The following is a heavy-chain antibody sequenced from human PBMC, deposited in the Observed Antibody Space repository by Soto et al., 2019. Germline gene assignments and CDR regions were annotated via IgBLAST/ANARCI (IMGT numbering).Heavy chain of an antibody. Sequence: QLQLQESGPGLVKPSETLSLTCIVSGGSVRSSSYHWAWIRQPPGKGLEWIGNIYYSGSTHYNPSLKSRVTMSVDTSKTQFSLKLSSVTAADTSVYYCARQVRGDYVFDYWGQGTLVTVSS. CDR1: GGSVRSSSYH. V-gene: IGHV4-39*01. J-gene: IGHJ4*02. CDR2: IYYSGST. CDR3: ARQVRGDYVFDY. D-gene: IGHD4-17*01.